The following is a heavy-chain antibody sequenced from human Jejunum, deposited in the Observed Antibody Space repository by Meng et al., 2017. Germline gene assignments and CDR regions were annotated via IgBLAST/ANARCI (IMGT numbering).Heavy chain of an antibody. J-gene: IGHJ4*02. CDR1: DDSFTDYY. CDR3: ARRIRGGSYLG. V-gene: IGHV4-34*01. D-gene: IGHD1-26*01. CDR2: IHHSGST. Sequence: QLQLLQWGAGLLKPSETLSLTCTVYDDSFTDYYCNWIHQPPGKGLEWIVEIHHSGSTNYNPSLESRVTISRDTSKKQFSLRLSSVTAADTAVYYCARRIRGGSYLGWGQGTLVTVSS.